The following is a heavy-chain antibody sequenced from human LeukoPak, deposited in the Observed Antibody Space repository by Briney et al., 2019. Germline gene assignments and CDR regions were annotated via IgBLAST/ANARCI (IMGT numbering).Heavy chain of an antibody. CDR3: ARPRNGDPGGY. J-gene: IGHJ4*02. CDR2: ISSSSSYI. Sequence: GGSLRLSCAASGFTFSSYSMNWVRQARGKGLEWVSSISSSSSYIYYADSVKGRFTISRDNAKNSLYLQMNSLRAEDTAVYYCARPRNGDPGGYWGQGTLVTVSS. CDR1: GFTFSSYS. D-gene: IGHD4-17*01. V-gene: IGHV3-21*01.